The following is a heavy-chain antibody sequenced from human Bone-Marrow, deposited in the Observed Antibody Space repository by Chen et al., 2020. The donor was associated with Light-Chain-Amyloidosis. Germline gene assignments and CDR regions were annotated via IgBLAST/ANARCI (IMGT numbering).Heavy chain of an antibody. J-gene: IGHJ5*02. CDR3: ARSGASGTYYANWLDP. Sequence: QVQLQESGPGLVKPSGTLSLTCGVSGGYISSSHWWIWVRQTPGKGLEWIGEIYYTGDTNYNPSLKGRVTMSVDNSRNQFSLNLRSVTAADTAVYYCARSGASGTYYANWLDPWGQGTLVTVSS. CDR1: GGYISSSHW. D-gene: IGHD1-26*01. V-gene: IGHV4-4*02. CDR2: IYYTGDT.